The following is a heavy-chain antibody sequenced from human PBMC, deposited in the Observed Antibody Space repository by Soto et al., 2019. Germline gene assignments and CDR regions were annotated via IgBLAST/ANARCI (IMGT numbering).Heavy chain of an antibody. CDR1: GFTFDDYA. Sequence: GGSLRLSCAASGFTFDDYAMHWVRQAPRKGLEWVSGISWNSGSIGYADSVKGRFTISRDNAKNSLYLQMNSLRAEDTALYYCAKDTMYSSSTHDYWGQGTLVTVAS. CDR3: AKDTMYSSSTHDY. CDR2: ISWNSGSI. D-gene: IGHD6-6*01. V-gene: IGHV3-9*01. J-gene: IGHJ4*02.